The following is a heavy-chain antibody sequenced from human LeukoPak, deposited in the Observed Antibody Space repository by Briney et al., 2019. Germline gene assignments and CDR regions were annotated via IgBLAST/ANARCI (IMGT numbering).Heavy chain of an antibody. J-gene: IGHJ4*02. V-gene: IGHV4-59*12. D-gene: IGHD4-17*01. CDR2: IYYSGST. CDR1: GGSISSYY. CDR3: AREYGDLDY. Sequence: SETLSLTCTVAGGSISSYYWSWIRQPPGKGLEWIGYIYYSGSTNYNPSLKSRVTISVDTSKNQFSLKLSSVTAADTAVYYCAREYGDLDYWGQGTLVTVSS.